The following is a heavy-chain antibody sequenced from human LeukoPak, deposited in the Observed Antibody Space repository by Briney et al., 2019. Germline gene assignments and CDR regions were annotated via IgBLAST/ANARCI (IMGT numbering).Heavy chain of an antibody. D-gene: IGHD2-2*01. Sequence: GESLKISCKGSGYSFTSYWIGWVRQMPGKGLEWMGIIYPGDSDTRYSLSFQGQVTISADKSISTAYLQWSSLKASDTAMYYCARRAYCSSTSCHGGAFDIWGQGTMVTVSS. CDR1: GYSFTSYW. CDR3: ARRAYCSSTSCHGGAFDI. V-gene: IGHV5-51*01. J-gene: IGHJ3*02. CDR2: IYPGDSDT.